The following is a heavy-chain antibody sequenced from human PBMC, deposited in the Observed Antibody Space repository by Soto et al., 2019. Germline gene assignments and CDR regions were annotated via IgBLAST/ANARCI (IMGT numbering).Heavy chain of an antibody. D-gene: IGHD5-12*01. J-gene: IGHJ6*03. CDR2: TYYRSKWYN. V-gene: IGHV6-1*01. Sequence: SQTLSRTCAISGDSVSSNIAAWNWIRQSPSRGLEWLGRTYYRSKWYNDYAVSVKSRITINPDTSKNQFSLQLNSVTPEATAVYSCARDGYSGYDPVSYYYYYYMDVWGKGTTVTV. CDR1: GDSVSSNIAA. CDR3: ARDGYSGYDPVSYYYYYYMDV.